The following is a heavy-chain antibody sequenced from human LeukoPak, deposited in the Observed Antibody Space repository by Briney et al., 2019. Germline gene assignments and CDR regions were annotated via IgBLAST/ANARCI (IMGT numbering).Heavy chain of an antibody. CDR2: INPNSGGT. V-gene: IGHV1-2*06. CDR1: GYTFTGYY. Sequence: ASVKVSCKASGYTFTGYYMHWVRQAPEQGLEWMGRINPNSGGTNYAQKFQGRVTMTRDTSISTAYMELSRLRSDDTAVYHCARFIPIAARPFYYYGMDVWGQGTTVTVSS. J-gene: IGHJ6*02. CDR3: ARFIPIAARPFYYYGMDV. D-gene: IGHD6-6*01.